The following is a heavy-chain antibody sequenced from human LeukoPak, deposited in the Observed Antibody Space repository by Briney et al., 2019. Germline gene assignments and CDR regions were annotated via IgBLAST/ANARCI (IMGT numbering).Heavy chain of an antibody. CDR2: FSASGNS. V-gene: IGHV4-61*02. CDR3: ARETSQKGAHYMDV. CDR1: GDSISSDDYY. D-gene: IGHD3-16*01. Sequence: SQTLSLTCTVSGDSISSDDYYWSWIRQPAGKGLEWIGRFSASGNSNYNPSLKSRLTISVDTSKNQFSLKLTSVTAADTAVYYCARETSQKGAHYMDVWGKGTTATISS. J-gene: IGHJ6*03.